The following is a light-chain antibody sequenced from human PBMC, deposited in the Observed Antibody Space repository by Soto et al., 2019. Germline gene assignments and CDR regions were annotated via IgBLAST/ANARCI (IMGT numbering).Light chain of an antibody. V-gene: IGLV2-8*01. Sequence: QSALTQPPSASGSPGQSVTISCTGTSSDVGAYNYVSWYQQHPGKAPKLMIYEVSQRPSGVPDRFSGSKSGYTASLTVSGLQAEDEADYYCSSYAGSNNLVFGGRTKLTVL. J-gene: IGLJ2*01. CDR2: EVS. CDR3: SSYAGSNNLV. CDR1: SSDVGAYNY.